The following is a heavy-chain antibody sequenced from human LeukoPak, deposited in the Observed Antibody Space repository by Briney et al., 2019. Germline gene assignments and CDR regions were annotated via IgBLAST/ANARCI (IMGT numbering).Heavy chain of an antibody. J-gene: IGHJ5*02. CDR2: INHSGST. CDR3: ASGFSSFVLLRTGSWFDP. CDR1: GGSFSGYY. V-gene: IGHV4-34*01. Sequence: PSETLSLTCAVYGGSFSGYYWSWIRQPPGKGLEWIGEINHSGSTNYNPSLKSRVTISVDTSKNQFSLKLSSVTAADTAVYYCASGFSSFVLLRTGSWFDPWGQGTLVTVSS. D-gene: IGHD3-22*01.